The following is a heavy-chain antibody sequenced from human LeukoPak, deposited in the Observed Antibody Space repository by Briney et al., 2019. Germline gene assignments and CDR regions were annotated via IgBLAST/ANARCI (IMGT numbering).Heavy chain of an antibody. V-gene: IGHV4-61*03. CDR2: VSLSGLT. CDR1: GGSINSGAYY. D-gene: IGHD2-8*01. CDR3: SRENGAFSPFGY. Sequence: PSETLSLTCTVSGGSINSGAYYWTWIRQPPGQGLEWIGEVSLSGLTNYNPSLSSRVIMALDTSKNHLSLHLTSVTAADTAVYYCSRENGAFSPFGYWGQGYLVTVLS. J-gene: IGHJ4*02.